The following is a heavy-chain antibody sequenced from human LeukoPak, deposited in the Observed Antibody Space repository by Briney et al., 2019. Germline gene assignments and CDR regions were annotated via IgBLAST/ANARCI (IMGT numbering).Heavy chain of an antibody. CDR2: IYTTGTSEST. CDR1: GGSMSSYY. D-gene: IGHD3-16*01. J-gene: IGHJ4*02. CDR3: ARGDDYVWGSPLF. Sequence: SEALSLTCTVSGGSMSSYYWTWIRQPAGKGLEWIGRIYTTGTSESTHYSPSLKSRVTMSVDTSKNQFSLRLSSVTAADTAVYYCARGDDYVWGSPLFWGQGILVTVSS. V-gene: IGHV4-4*07.